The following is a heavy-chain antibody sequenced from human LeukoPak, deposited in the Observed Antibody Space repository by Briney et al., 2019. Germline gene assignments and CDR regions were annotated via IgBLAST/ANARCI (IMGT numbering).Heavy chain of an antibody. J-gene: IGHJ4*02. V-gene: IGHV4-34*01. CDR3: ARGYPPGYSSSVYWYRGPALIDY. CDR2: INHSGST. D-gene: IGHD6-13*01. CDR1: GGSFSGYY. Sequence: SETLSLTCAVYGGSFSGYYWSWIRQPPGKGLEWIGEINHSGSTNYNPSLKSRVTISVDTSKNQFSLKLSSVTAADTAVYYCARGYPPGYSSSVYWYRGPALIDYWGQGTLVTVSS.